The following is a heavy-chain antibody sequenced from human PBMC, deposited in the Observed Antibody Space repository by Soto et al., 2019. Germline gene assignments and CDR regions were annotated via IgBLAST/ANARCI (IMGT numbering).Heavy chain of an antibody. V-gene: IGHV3-23*01. CDR3: ASENWYVFDH. J-gene: IGHJ4*02. D-gene: IGHD1-1*01. Sequence: PGGSLRLSCVASGVTFGSRAMSWVRQAPGEGLQWVSTITDTGGDAKYADSVGGRFVISRDNSKNTLYLQMTSLTAEDSAMYYCASENWYVFDHWGQGAPVTVSS. CDR2: ITDTGGDA. CDR1: GVTFGSRA.